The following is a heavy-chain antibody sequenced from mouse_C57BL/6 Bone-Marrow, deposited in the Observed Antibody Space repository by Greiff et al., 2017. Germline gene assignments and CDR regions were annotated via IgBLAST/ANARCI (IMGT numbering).Heavy chain of an antibody. CDR2: INPSTGGT. CDR1: GYSFTGYY. V-gene: IGHV1-42*01. Sequence: VQLQQSGPELVKPGASVKISCKASGYSFTGYYMNWVKQSPEKSLEWIGEINPSTGGTTYNQKFKAKATLTVDKSSSTAYMQLKSLTSEDSAVYYCARSGDYDGYYFDYWGQGTTLTVSS. CDR3: ARSGDYDGYYFDY. D-gene: IGHD2-4*01. J-gene: IGHJ2*01.